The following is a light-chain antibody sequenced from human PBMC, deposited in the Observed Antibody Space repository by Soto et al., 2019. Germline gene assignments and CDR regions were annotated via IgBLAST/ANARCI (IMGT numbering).Light chain of an antibody. V-gene: IGLV3-21*04. Sequence: SYVVTQPPSVSVAPGMTARIDCGGNNIGSEAVHWYQQKPGLAPVLVINYDSDRPSGVPERFSGSNSGNTATLTISRVEAGDAADYYCQVWDSRNDRAIFGGGTQLTVL. J-gene: IGLJ2*01. CDR3: QVWDSRNDRAI. CDR1: NIGSEA. CDR2: YDS.